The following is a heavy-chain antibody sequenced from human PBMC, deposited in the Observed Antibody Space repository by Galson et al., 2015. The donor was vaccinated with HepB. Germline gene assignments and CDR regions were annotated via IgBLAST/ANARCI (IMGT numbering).Heavy chain of an antibody. Sequence: SVKVSCKVSGYTLTRFSMHWVRQAPGKGLEWMGCIDHENGKTIYAQKFQGRVTMTKDISTDTAYMELSSLRSEDTAVYYCATDLAVQGRSRYEFDYWGQGPLDTVS. V-gene: IGHV1-24*01. CDR2: IDHENGKT. CDR3: ATDLAVQGRSRYEFDY. CDR1: GYTLTRFS. J-gene: IGHJ4*02. D-gene: IGHD5-12*01.